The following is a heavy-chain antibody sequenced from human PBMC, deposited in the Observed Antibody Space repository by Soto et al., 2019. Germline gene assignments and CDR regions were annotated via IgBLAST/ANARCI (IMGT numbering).Heavy chain of an antibody. CDR2: IYYSGST. V-gene: IGHV4-31*03. J-gene: IGHJ4*02. CDR1: GGSISSGGYY. D-gene: IGHD5-12*01. Sequence: QVQLQESGPGLVKPSQTLSLTCTVSGGSISSGGYYWRWIRQHPGKGLERIGYIYYSGSTYYNPSLKSRVTISVDASTTQFSGKLSSVTAAHKAVYCCARARGGYESLDYWGQGTLVTVSS. CDR3: ARARGGYESLDY.